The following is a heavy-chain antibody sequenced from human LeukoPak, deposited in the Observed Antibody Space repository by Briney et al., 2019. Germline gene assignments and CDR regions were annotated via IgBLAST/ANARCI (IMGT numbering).Heavy chain of an antibody. V-gene: IGHV3-30-3*01. CDR2: ISYDGSSK. J-gene: IGHJ4*02. D-gene: IGHD4-17*01. CDR1: GFTFSSYT. Sequence: GGSMRLSCAASGFTFSSYTMHWVRQAPGKGLEWVALISYDGSSKYYADSVKGRFTISRDNFKNTLYLQMNSLRAEDTAVFYCARVGVNYGDSYPFDYWGQGTLVTVSS. CDR3: ARVGVNYGDSYPFDY.